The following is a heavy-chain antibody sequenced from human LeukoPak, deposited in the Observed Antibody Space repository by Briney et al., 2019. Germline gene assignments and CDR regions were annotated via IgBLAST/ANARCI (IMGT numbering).Heavy chain of an antibody. J-gene: IGHJ4*02. CDR3: AKGGAIAVVTFDY. CDR1: GFTLSSYA. D-gene: IGHD6-19*01. Sequence: GGSLRLSCAASGFTLSSYAMSWVRQAPGKGLEWVSAISGSGGSTYYADSVKGRFTISRDDSKNTLYLQMNSLRAEDTAVYYCAKGGAIAVVTFDYWGQGTLVTVSS. V-gene: IGHV3-23*01. CDR2: ISGSGGST.